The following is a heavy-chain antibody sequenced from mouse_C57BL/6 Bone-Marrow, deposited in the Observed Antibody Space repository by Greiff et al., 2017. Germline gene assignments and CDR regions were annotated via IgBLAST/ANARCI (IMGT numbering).Heavy chain of an antibody. D-gene: IGHD2-4*01. CDR3: ATRIYYDYDEAY. J-gene: IGHJ3*01. V-gene: IGHV1-26*01. Sequence: EVQLQQSGPELVKPGASVKISCKASGYTFTDYYMNWVKQSHGKSLEWIGDINPNNGGTSYNQKFKGKATLTVDKSSSTAYMELRSLTSEDSAVYYCATRIYYDYDEAYWGQGTLVTVSA. CDR2: INPNNGGT. CDR1: GYTFTDYY.